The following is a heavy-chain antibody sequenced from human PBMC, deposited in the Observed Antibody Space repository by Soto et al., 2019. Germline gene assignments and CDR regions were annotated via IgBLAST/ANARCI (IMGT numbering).Heavy chain of an antibody. J-gene: IGHJ3*02. CDR3: ARDYPFLYSSSVDALDI. D-gene: IGHD6-6*01. V-gene: IGHV3-21*01. CDR1: GFTFSACT. CDR2: ISSTGAYI. Sequence: EVQLVESGGGLVKPGGSLRLSCLASGFTFSACTMDWVRQAPGKGLEWVSSISSTGAYIYYAESVRGRFTISRDNAKNSLDLHMNSLGVEDTAVYYCARDYPFLYSSSVDALDIWGRGTLVTVSS.